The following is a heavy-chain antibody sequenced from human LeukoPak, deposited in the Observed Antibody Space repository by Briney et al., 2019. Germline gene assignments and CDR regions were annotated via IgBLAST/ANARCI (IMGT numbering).Heavy chain of an antibody. J-gene: IGHJ4*02. V-gene: IGHV4-61*02. CDR2: IFASGST. D-gene: IGHD4-17*01. CDR3: ARSLNGDYFFDY. CDR1: RGSINSDSYY. Sequence: SETLSLTCTVSRGSINSDSYYWSWVRQPAGKALEWIGRIFASGSTSYNPSLKSRLSVSLDKSKHHFSLLLNSVTAADTAVYYCARSLNGDYFFDYWGEGARVTVSS.